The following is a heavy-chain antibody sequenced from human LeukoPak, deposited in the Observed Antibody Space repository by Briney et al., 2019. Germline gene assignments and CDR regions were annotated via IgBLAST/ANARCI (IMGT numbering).Heavy chain of an antibody. CDR2: IYDSGST. CDR1: GHSISSGYY. V-gene: IGHV4-38-2*02. D-gene: IGHD4-23*01. Sequence: SETLSLTCTVSGHSISSGYYWGWIRQPPGKGLEWIGSIYDSGSTNYNPSLKSRVTISVDTSKNQFSLKLSSVTAADTAVYYCARSDGGQDRSYYFDYWGQGTLVTVSS. J-gene: IGHJ4*02. CDR3: ARSDGGQDRSYYFDY.